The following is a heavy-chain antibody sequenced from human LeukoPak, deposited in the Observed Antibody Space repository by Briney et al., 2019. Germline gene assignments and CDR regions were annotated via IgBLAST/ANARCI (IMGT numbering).Heavy chain of an antibody. J-gene: IGHJ6*03. CDR1: GGSISSYY. CDR2: IYYSGST. CDR3: ARKPRPYYMDV. V-gene: IGHV4-59*08. D-gene: IGHD1-14*01. Sequence: SETLSLTCTVSGGSISSYYWSWIRQPPGKGLEWIGYIYYSGSTNYNPSLKSRVTISVDTSKNQFSLKLSSVTAADTAVYYCARKPRPYYMDVWGKGTTVTVSS.